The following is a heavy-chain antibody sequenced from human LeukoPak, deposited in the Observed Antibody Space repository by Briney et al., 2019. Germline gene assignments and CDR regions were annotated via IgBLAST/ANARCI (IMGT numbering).Heavy chain of an antibody. J-gene: IGHJ4*02. CDR3: AISFGELLDH. V-gene: IGHV3-21*01. CDR1: GFTFSHYS. Sequence: GRSLRLSCAASGFTFSHYSMNWVRQAPGKGLEWVSTVSSVSTHINYGESVRGRFTISRDDAKNSLYLQMNSLRAEDTAVYYCAISFGELLDHWGQGTLVTVSS. D-gene: IGHD3-10*01. CDR2: VSSVSTHI.